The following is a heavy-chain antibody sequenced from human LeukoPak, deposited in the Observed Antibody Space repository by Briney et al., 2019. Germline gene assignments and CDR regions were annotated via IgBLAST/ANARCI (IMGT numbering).Heavy chain of an antibody. CDR2: ISFSSSPI. CDR3: ARARAGVYMDV. J-gene: IGHJ6*03. Sequence: GGSLRLSCAASGFTFSSYSMNWVRQAPGKGLEWVSYISFSSSPIYYADSVKGRFTISRDNAKNSLYLQMNSLRAEDTAMYYCARARAGVYMDVWAKGPRSPSP. V-gene: IGHV3-48*04. D-gene: IGHD2-8*01. CDR1: GFTFSSYS.